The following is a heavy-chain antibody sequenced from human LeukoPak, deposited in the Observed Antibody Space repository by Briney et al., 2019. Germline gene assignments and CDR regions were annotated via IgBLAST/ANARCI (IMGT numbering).Heavy chain of an antibody. D-gene: IGHD2-15*01. J-gene: IGHJ5*02. CDR1: GYTFTGYY. CDR3: ARVGGFHCSGGSCYHGENWFDP. Sequence: ASVKVSCKASGYTFTGYYMHWVRQAPGQGLEWMGWINPNSGGTNYAQKFQGRVTMTRDTSISTAYMELSRLRSDDTAVYYCARVGGFHCSGGSCYHGENWFDPWGQGTLVTVSS. V-gene: IGHV1-2*02. CDR2: INPNSGGT.